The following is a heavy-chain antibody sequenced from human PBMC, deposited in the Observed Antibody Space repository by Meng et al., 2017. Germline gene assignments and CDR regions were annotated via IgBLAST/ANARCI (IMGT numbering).Heavy chain of an antibody. J-gene: IGHJ4*02. CDR2: IKQDGSEK. CDR3: ARPYDYDILTGPGGY. Sequence: GESLKISCAASGFTFSSYWMSWVRQAPGKGLEWVTNIKQDGSEKYYVDSVKGRFTIFRDNAKNSLYLQINSLRAEDTTVYYCARPYDYDILTGPGGYWGQGTLVTVSS. D-gene: IGHD3-9*01. CDR1: GFTFSSYW. V-gene: IGHV3-7*01.